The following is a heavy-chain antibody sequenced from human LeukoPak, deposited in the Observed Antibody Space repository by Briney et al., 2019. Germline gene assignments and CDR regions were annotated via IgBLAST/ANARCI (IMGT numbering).Heavy chain of an antibody. CDR2: IYSADSA. D-gene: IGHD1-26*01. J-gene: IGHJ4*02. CDR3: AREVGGGATNYFDY. V-gene: IGHV3-53*01. CDR1: GFTVSRNY. Sequence: PGGSLRLSCAASGFTVSRNYMSWXXQAPGKGLXXXSVIYSADSAYYADSVRGRFTISRDNSKNTLYLQMNSLRADDTAVYYCAREVGGGATNYFDYWGQGTLVTVSS.